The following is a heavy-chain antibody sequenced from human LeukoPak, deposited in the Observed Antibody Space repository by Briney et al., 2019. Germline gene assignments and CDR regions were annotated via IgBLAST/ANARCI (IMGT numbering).Heavy chain of an antibody. CDR2: ISRSGDIT. J-gene: IGHJ4*02. CDR1: GAAFSKYG. CDR3: ATEGFYF. Sequence: GGSLRLSCAASGAAFSKYGMKWVRQAAGAGLEYISGISRSGDITHYADSVKGRFTISRDNVKNTLYLQMNSLRAEDTALYYCATEGFYFWGPGTQVTGSS. V-gene: IGHV3-23*01.